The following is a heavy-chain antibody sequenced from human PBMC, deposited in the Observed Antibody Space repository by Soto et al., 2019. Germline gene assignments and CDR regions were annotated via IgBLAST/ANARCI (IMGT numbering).Heavy chain of an antibody. CDR3: ARIRLGQYYFDY. CDR2: IDWDDDK. J-gene: IGHJ4*02. Sequence: SGPTLVNPTQTLTLTCTLSGFSLSSSGMCVSWIRQPPGRALEWLARIDWDDDKFYSTSLKTRLTISKDTSKNQVVLTMTDMDPVDTATYYCARIRLGQYYFDYWGQGALVTVSS. V-gene: IGHV2-70*17. D-gene: IGHD3-10*01. CDR1: GFSLSSSGMC.